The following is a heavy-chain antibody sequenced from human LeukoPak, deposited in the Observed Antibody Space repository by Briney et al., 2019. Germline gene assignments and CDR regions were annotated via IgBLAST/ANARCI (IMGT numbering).Heavy chain of an antibody. CDR3: AKETSYCAGDCFPYFFDY. D-gene: IGHD2-21*02. V-gene: IGHV3-23*01. CDR1: GFTFSSYV. Sequence: GGSLRLSCVASGFTFSSYVMTWVRQAPGEGLECVSAITGSSDATYYADSVKGRFTISRDNSKNTLFLQMNSLRAEDTAVYYCAKETSYCAGDCFPYFFDYWGRGTLVTVSS. J-gene: IGHJ4*02. CDR2: ITGSSDAT.